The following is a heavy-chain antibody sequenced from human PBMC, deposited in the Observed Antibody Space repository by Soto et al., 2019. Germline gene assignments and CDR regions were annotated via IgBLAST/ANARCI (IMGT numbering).Heavy chain of an antibody. CDR2: ISYDGSNK. D-gene: IGHD5-18*01. Sequence: QVQLVESGGGVVQPGRSLRLSCAASGFTFSSYGMHWVRQAPGKGLEWVAVISYDGSNKYYADSVKGRFTISRDNSKNTLYLQMNSLRAEDTAVYYCAKDFVDTARVTAFDYWGQGTLVTVSS. CDR1: GFTFSSYG. V-gene: IGHV3-30*18. CDR3: AKDFVDTARVTAFDY. J-gene: IGHJ4*02.